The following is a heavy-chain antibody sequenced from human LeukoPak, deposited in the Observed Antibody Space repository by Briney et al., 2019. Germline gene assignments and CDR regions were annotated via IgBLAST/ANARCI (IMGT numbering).Heavy chain of an antibody. CDR2: ISSSSTYI. J-gene: IGHJ4*02. D-gene: IGHD1-14*01. CDR3: VRENHGSFDY. CDR1: GFSFSTYY. Sequence: PGGSLRLFCAASGFSFSTYYVNWVRQAPGKGLEWVSCISSSSTYIYYSDSVRGRFAISRDNAKNSLYLQMNSLRAEDTAVYYCVRENHGSFDYWGQGSLVTVSS. V-gene: IGHV3-21*01.